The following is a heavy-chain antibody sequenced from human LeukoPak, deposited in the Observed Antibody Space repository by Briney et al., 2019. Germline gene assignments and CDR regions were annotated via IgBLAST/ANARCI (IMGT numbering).Heavy chain of an antibody. CDR3: ASISDARRHITMVRGQSGWFDP. CDR2: ISGSGGST. CDR1: GFTFSSYA. V-gene: IGHV3-23*01. Sequence: GGSLRLSCAASGFTFSSYAMSWVRQAPGKGLEWVSAISGSGGSTYYADSVKGRFTISRDNSKNTLYLQMNSLRAEDTAVYYCASISDARRHITMVRGQSGWFDPWGQGTLVTISS. D-gene: IGHD3-10*01. J-gene: IGHJ5*02.